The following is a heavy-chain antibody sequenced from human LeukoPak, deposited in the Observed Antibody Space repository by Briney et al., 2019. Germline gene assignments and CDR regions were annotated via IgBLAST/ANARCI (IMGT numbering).Heavy chain of an antibody. Sequence: SETLSLTCTVSSGSVSSGSYYWSWIRQPPGKGLEWIGYIYYSGSTNYNPSLKSRVTISVDTSKNQFSLKPSSVTAADTAVYYCARGKESYGFGAFDIWGQGTMVTVSS. CDR3: ARGKESYGFGAFDI. CDR2: IYYSGST. J-gene: IGHJ3*02. V-gene: IGHV4-61*01. D-gene: IGHD5-18*01. CDR1: SGSVSSGSYY.